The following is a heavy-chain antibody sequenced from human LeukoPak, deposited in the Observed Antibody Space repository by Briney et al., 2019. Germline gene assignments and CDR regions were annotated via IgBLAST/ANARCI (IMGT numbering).Heavy chain of an antibody. J-gene: IGHJ4*02. V-gene: IGHV3-33*01. Sequence: GGSLRLSCAASGFTFSNHGMHWVRQAPGKGPEWVALIWYDGSNKFYGDSVKGRFTISRDNSKNTVYLQMNSLRTEDTGVYYCARDRVEAVTDDDYFDYWGQGTLVTVSS. CDR1: GFTFSNHG. CDR3: ARDRVEAVTDDDYFDY. CDR2: IWYDGSNK. D-gene: IGHD5-18*01.